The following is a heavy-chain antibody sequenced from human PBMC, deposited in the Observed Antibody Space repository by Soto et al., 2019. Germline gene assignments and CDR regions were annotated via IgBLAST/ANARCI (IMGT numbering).Heavy chain of an antibody. Sequence: GGSLRLSCAASGFTFSSYGMHWVRQAPGKGLEWVAVISYDGSNKYYADSVKGRFTISRDNSKNTLYLQMNSLRAEDTAVYYCAKDGDFGVVIKPKFIDYYYYYYMDVWGKGTTVTVSS. CDR1: GFTFSSYG. J-gene: IGHJ6*03. CDR2: ISYDGSNK. CDR3: AKDGDFGVVIKPKFIDYYYYYYMDV. V-gene: IGHV3-30*18. D-gene: IGHD3-3*01.